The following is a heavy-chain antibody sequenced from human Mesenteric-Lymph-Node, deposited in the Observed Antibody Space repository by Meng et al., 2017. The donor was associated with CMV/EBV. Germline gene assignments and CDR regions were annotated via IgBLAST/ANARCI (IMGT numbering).Heavy chain of an antibody. D-gene: IGHD3-16*01. CDR2: INTDGSVT. CDR1: GFTFSRYW. V-gene: IGHV3-74*01. J-gene: IGHJ6*02. CDR3: AKDILTRWGPYYYGMDV. Sequence: GGSLRLSCAASGFTFSRYWMHWVRQAPGKGLVWVSRINTDGSVTNHADSVKGRFTISRDNAKNTLYLQMNSLRTEDTALYYCAKDILTRWGPYYYGMDVWGQGTTVTVSS.